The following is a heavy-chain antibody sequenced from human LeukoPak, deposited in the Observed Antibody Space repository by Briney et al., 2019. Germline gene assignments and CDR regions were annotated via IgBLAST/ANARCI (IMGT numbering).Heavy chain of an antibody. CDR1: GYSFTSYW. J-gene: IGHJ5*02. Sequence: GESLKISCKGSGYSFTSYWIGWVRQMPGKGLEWMGIIYPGDSDTRYSPSFQGHVTMSADKSINTAYLQWSSLKASDTAIYYCARHSRQQLDNWFDPWGQGTLVTVSS. V-gene: IGHV5-51*01. D-gene: IGHD6-13*01. CDR2: IYPGDSDT. CDR3: ARHSRQQLDNWFDP.